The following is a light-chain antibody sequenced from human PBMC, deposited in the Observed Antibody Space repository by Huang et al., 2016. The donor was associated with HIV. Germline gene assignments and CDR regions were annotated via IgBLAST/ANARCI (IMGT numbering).Light chain of an antibody. CDR2: GAS. V-gene: IGKV1-12*01. CDR1: QGVSNW. CDR3: QQTKGLPYT. Sequence: DIQMTQAPSLVSADVGDRVSMTCRASQGVSNWLGWYQQKPGKAPNLRSYGASTLQSGVPPRFNGSGSGRDFSLTINNLQPEDSATYYCQQTKGLPYTFGQGTKLEI. J-gene: IGKJ2*01.